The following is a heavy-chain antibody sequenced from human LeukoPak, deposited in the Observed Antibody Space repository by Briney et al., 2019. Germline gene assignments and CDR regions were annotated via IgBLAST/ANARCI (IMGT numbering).Heavy chain of an antibody. Sequence: PSETLSLTCAVYGGSFSGYYWSWIRQPPGKGLEWIGEINHSGSTNYNPSLKSRVSISVDTSKNQFSLKLSSVTAADTAVYYCARGGNGCIPPPDYWGQGTLVTVSS. CDR2: INHSGST. D-gene: IGHD4-23*01. CDR3: ARGGNGCIPPPDY. V-gene: IGHV4-34*01. J-gene: IGHJ4*02. CDR1: GGSFSGYY.